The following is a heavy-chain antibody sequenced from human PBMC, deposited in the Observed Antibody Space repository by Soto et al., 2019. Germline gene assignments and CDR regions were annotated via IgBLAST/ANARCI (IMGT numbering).Heavy chain of an antibody. J-gene: IGHJ5*02. CDR3: ARVVPAATDKEGSWFDP. D-gene: IGHD2-2*01. Sequence: GASVKVSCKASGYTFTSYGISWVRQAPGQGLEWMGWISAYNGNTNYAQKLQGRVTMTTDTSTSTAYMELRSLRSDDTAVYYWARVVPAATDKEGSWFDPWGQGTLVTVSS. CDR2: ISAYNGNT. CDR1: GYTFTSYG. V-gene: IGHV1-18*01.